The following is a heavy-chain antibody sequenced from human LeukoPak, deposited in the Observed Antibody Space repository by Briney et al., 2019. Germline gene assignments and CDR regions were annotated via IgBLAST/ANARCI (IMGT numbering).Heavy chain of an antibody. Sequence: GASGKVSCKASGYTFTTYYMDWGRQGPGQRVQWMGIINPSGGSTSYAQKFQGRVTMTRDTSTSTVYMELSSLRSDDTAIYYCARSVKMPTIVHWGQGTLVTVSS. CDR3: ARSVKMPTIVH. V-gene: IGHV1-46*03. CDR2: INPSGGST. J-gene: IGHJ4*02. D-gene: IGHD5-24*01. CDR1: GYTFTTYY.